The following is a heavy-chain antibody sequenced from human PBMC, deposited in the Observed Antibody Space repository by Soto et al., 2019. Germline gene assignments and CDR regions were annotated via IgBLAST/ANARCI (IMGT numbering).Heavy chain of an antibody. CDR1: GGSISSYY. V-gene: IGHV4-4*07. CDR3: ARDLYRAVAGTDYYYCGMDV. D-gene: IGHD6-19*01. Sequence: SETLSLTCTVSGGSISSYYWSWIRQPAGKGLEWIGRIYTSGSTNYNPSLKSRVTMSVDTSKNQFSLKLSSVTAADTAVYYCARDLYRAVAGTDYYYCGMDVWGQGTTVTVSS. J-gene: IGHJ6*02. CDR2: IYTSGST.